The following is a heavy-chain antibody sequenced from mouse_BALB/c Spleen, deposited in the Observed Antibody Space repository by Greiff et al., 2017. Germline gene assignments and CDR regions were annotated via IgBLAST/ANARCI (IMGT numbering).Heavy chain of an antibody. D-gene: IGHD2-3*01. CDR3: ARRGGGWNFDY. CDR1: GFTFCSYY. Sequence: VESGGGLVKLGGFLKLSCAASGFTFCSYYMSWVRPTPEKRLELVAAINSNGGSTYYPDTVKGRFTISRDNAKNTLYLQMSSLKSEDTALYYCARRGGGWNFDYWGQGTTLTVSS. J-gene: IGHJ2*01. V-gene: IGHV5-6-2*01. CDR2: INSNGGST.